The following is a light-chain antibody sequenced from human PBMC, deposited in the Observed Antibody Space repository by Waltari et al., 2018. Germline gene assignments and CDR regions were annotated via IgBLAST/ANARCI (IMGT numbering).Light chain of an antibody. CDR2: DVS. J-gene: IGLJ2*01. Sequence: QSALTQPASVSGSPGQSITISFTGTSSDVGGYNYVSWYQQHPGKAPKLMIYDVSKRPSGVSNRFSGSKSGNTASLTIAGLQAEDEADYYCSSYISSSTLELFGGGTSLTVL. CDR1: SSDVGGYNY. CDR3: SSYISSSTLEL. V-gene: IGLV2-14*03.